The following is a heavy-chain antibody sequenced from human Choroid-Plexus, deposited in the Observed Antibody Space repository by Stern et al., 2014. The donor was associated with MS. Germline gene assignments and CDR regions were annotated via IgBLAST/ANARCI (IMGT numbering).Heavy chain of an antibody. CDR1: GFTLGSCA. V-gene: IGHV3-30*18. J-gene: IGHJ5*02. Sequence: VQLVESGGGVVQPGRPLRLSCVASGFTLGSCALHWVRQAPGKGLEWVAGVSHDGRNKDYADSVKGRFTISRDNSQNTLYMRMSSLRPEDTAVYYCAKDRQYLTYFFDHWGQGSLVTVSS. CDR2: VSHDGRNK. D-gene: IGHD2/OR15-2a*01. CDR3: AKDRQYLTYFFDH.